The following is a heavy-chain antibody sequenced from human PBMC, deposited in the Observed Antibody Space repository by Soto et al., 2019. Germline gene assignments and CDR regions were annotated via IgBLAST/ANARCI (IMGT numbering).Heavy chain of an antibody. D-gene: IGHD2-21*02. V-gene: IGHV1-18*04. CDR3: AREISYCGGDCYPTPGGFYYYHYGMDV. CDR1: GYTFTSYG. Sequence: APVKVACKASGYTFTSYGISWVRQAPGQGLEWMGWISAYNGNTNYAQKLQGRVTMTTDTSTSTAYMEMRSLRSDDTAVYYGAREISYCGGDCYPTPGGFYYYHYGMDVWAQETTVTVSS. J-gene: IGHJ6*02. CDR2: ISAYNGNT.